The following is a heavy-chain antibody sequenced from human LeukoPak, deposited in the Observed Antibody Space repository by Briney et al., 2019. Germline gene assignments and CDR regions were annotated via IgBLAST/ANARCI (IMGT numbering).Heavy chain of an antibody. V-gene: IGHV3-74*01. CDR1: GNYC. J-gene: IGHJ4*02. CDR2: INSDGSWT. D-gene: IGHD2-2*01. CDR3: VSFYETY. Sequence: GSLILSCAASGNYCMHWVRQAPGKGLVWVSHINSDGSWTSYADSVKGRFTISKDNAKNTVYLQMNNLRVEDTAVYYCVSFYETYWGRGTLVTVSS.